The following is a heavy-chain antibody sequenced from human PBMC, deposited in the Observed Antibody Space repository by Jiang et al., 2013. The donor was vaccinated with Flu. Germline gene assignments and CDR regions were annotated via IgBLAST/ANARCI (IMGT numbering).Heavy chain of an antibody. CDR3: AKDPIVGATPRPLAFDI. CDR2: ISGSGGST. D-gene: IGHD1-26*01. V-gene: IGHV3-23*04. CDR1: GFTFSSYA. Sequence: QLVESGGGLVQPGGSLRLSCAASGFTFSSYAMSWVRQAPGKGLEWVSAISGSGGSTYYADSVKGRFTISRDNSKNTLYLQMNSLRAEDTAVYYCAKDPIVGATPRPLAFDIWGQGTMVTVSS. J-gene: IGHJ3*02.